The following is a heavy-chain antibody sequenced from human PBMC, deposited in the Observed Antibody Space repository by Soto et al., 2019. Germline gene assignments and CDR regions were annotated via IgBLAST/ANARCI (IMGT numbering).Heavy chain of an antibody. CDR1: GFSFGSYA. CDR2: ISGSDGKT. D-gene: IGHD3-3*01. J-gene: IGHJ4*02. CDR3: ARWSYLDY. V-gene: IGHV3-23*01. Sequence: PGGSLRLSCSVSGFSFGSYAVSWVRQAPGKGLEWVSTISGSDGKTFYADSVKGRFSISRDTSQSTLYLQMNSLRADDTAMYYCARWSYLDYWGQGTRVTVSS.